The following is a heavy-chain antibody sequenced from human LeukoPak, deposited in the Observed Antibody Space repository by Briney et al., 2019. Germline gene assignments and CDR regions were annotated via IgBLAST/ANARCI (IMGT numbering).Heavy chain of an antibody. CDR1: GFTFSSFG. CDR2: ISFDGSNQ. D-gene: IGHD4-17*01. J-gene: IGHJ1*01. V-gene: IGHV3-30*18. Sequence: PGGSLRLSCAASGFTFSSFGMHWVRQAPGQGLEWVAVISFDGSNQYYADSVKGRFTIYRDNFKNTVYLQMNSLRAEETAVYYCAKSHPPTVTTEEGEYLQHWGQGTLVTVFS. CDR3: AKSHPPTVTTEEGEYLQH.